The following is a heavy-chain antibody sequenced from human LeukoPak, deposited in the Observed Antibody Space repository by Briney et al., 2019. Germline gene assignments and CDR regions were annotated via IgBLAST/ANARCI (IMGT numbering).Heavy chain of an antibody. CDR1: GGSFSGYY. V-gene: IGHV4-34*01. J-gene: IGHJ4*02. Sequence: SETLSLTCAVYGGSFSGYYWSWIRQPPGKGLEWIVEINHXXSTXXXXSLKSRGTISVDTSKNQCSLKLSSVTAADTAVYYCARGRGTGFDYWGQGTLVTVSS. CDR3: ARGRGTGFDY. D-gene: IGHD2-15*01. CDR2: INHXXST.